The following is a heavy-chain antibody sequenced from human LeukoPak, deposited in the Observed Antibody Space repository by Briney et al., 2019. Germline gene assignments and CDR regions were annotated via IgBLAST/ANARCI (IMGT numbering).Heavy chain of an antibody. V-gene: IGHV4-61*02. Sequence: PSETLSLTCTVSGGSISSGSYYWSWIRQPAGKGLEWIGRIYTSGSTNYNPSLKSRVTISVDTSKNQFSLKLSSVTAADTAVYYCARGLNGRDGYNPYYYYYYMDVWGKGTTVTVSS. D-gene: IGHD5-24*01. CDR3: ARGLNGRDGYNPYYYYYYMDV. CDR1: GGSISSGSYY. CDR2: IYTSGST. J-gene: IGHJ6*03.